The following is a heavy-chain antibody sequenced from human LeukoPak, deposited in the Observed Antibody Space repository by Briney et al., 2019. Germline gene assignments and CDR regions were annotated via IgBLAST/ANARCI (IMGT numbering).Heavy chain of an antibody. V-gene: IGHV3-23*01. J-gene: IGHJ4*02. CDR2: ISGSGGST. D-gene: IGHD5-12*01. CDR1: GFTFSSYA. Sequence: GGSLRLSCAASGFTFSSYAMSWVRQAPGKGLEWVSAISGSGGSTYYADSVKGRFTISRDNSKNTLYLQMNSLRAEDTAVYYCAKGMYSGYDSVIFWDLETGIGIDYWGQGTLVTVSS. CDR3: AKGMYSGYDSVIFWDLETGIGIDY.